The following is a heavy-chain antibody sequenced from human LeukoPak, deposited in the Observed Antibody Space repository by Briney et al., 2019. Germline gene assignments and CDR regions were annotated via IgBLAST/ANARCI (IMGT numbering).Heavy chain of an antibody. CDR1: GFTFDDYG. V-gene: IGHV3-20*04. CDR3: ARIGAAAGQYDAFDI. J-gene: IGHJ3*02. Sequence: PGGSLRLSCAASGFTFDDYGMSWVRQAPGKGLEWVSGINWNGGSTGYADSVKGRFTISRDNAKNSLYLQMNSLRAEDTALYYCARIGAAAGQYDAFDIWGQGTMVTVSS. D-gene: IGHD6-13*01. CDR2: INWNGGST.